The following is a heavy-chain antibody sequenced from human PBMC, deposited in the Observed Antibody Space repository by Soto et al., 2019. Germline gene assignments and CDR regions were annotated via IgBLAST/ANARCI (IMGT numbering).Heavy chain of an antibody. CDR3: ARLIRLYHFDY. CDR2: IDPSDSYT. J-gene: IGHJ4*02. CDR1: GYTFTSYW. V-gene: IGHV5-10-1*01. Sequence: PGESRKISWQGSGYTFTSYWISWVRQMPGKGLEWMGRIDPSDSYTNYSPSFQGHVTISADKSISTAYLQWSSLKASDTAMDYCARLIRLYHFDYWGQGTLVTVSS. D-gene: IGHD2-8*01.